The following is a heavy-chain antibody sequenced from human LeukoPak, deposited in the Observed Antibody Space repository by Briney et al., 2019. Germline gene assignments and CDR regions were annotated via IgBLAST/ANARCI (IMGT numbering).Heavy chain of an antibody. CDR1: GGSISSSSYY. CDR2: IYYSGST. Sequence: TSETLSLTCTVSGGSISSSSYYWSWIRQPPGKGLELIGYIYYSGSTNYNPSLKSRVTISVDTSKNQFSLKLSSVTAADTAVYYCARVSSGVYFDYWGQGTLVTVSS. V-gene: IGHV4-61*01. CDR3: ARVSSGVYFDY. D-gene: IGHD2-15*01. J-gene: IGHJ4*02.